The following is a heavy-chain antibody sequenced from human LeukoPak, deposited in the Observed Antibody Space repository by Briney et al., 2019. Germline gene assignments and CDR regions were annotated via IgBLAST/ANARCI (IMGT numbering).Heavy chain of an antibody. CDR2: IRYDGSNK. CDR3: AIFGVVSKGRSFDY. CDR1: GFTFSSYG. V-gene: IGHV3-30*02. D-gene: IGHD3-3*01. Sequence: GGSLRLSCAASGFTFSSYGMHWVRQAPGKGLEWVAFIRYDGSNKYYADSVKGRFTISRDNSKNTLYLQMNSLRAEDTAVYYCAIFGVVSKGRSFDYWGQGTLVTVSS. J-gene: IGHJ4*02.